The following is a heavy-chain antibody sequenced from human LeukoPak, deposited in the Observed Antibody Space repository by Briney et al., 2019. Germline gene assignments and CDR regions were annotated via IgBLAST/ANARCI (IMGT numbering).Heavy chain of an antibody. CDR2: ILSPGDK. Sequence: PGGSLRLSCAASGFTFSDYPMTWVRQAPGKGLEWVSAILSPGDKHYADSVKGRFTISRDNSKNTLYLQMDSLRAEDTAVYYCAKRLYSSGWSAFDIWGQGTMVTVSP. D-gene: IGHD6-19*01. V-gene: IGHV3-23*01. CDR1: GFTFSDYP. CDR3: AKRLYSSGWSAFDI. J-gene: IGHJ3*02.